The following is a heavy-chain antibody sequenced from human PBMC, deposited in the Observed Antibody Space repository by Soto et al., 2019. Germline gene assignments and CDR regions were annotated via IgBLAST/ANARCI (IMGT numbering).Heavy chain of an antibody. CDR3: ARGGTHYDFWSGYYPQGPLFGY. J-gene: IGHJ4*02. D-gene: IGHD3-3*01. CDR2: VNHSGST. CDR1: GGSLSGYY. V-gene: IGHV4-34*01. Sequence: SETLSLTCAVYGGSLSGYYWSWIRQPPGKGLEWIGEVNHSGSTNYSPSLKSRVTISVDTSKNQFSLKLSSVTAADTAVYYCARGGTHYDFWSGYYPQGPLFGYWGQGTLVTVSS.